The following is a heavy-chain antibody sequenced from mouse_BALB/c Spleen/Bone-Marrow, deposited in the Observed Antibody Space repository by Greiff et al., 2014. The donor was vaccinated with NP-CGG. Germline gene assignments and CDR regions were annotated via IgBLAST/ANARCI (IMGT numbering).Heavy chain of an antibody. D-gene: IGHD2-12*01. Sequence: VQLQQSXAELAKPGASVKMSCKASGYTFTIYWMHWVKQRPGQGLEWIGYINPSTGYTEYNQKFKDKATLTVDKSSSTAYMQLSSLTSEDSAVYYCARYGGRSYDGFAYWGQGTLVTVSA. V-gene: IGHV1-7*01. J-gene: IGHJ3*01. CDR3: ARYGGRSYDGFAY. CDR2: INPSTGYT. CDR1: GYTFTIYW.